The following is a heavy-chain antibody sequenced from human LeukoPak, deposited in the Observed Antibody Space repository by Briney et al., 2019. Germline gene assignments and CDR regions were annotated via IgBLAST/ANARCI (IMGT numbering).Heavy chain of an antibody. CDR1: GGSISSYY. V-gene: IGHV4-59*08. J-gene: IGHJ6*02. D-gene: IGHD2-2*01. CDR2: IYYSGST. Sequence: PSETLSLTCTVSGGSISSYYWSWIRQPPGKGLEWIGYIYYSGSTNYNPSLKSRVTISVDTSKNQFSLKLSSVTAADTAVYYCARVSVPAAPPRGYYGMDVWGQGTTVTVSS. CDR3: ARVSVPAAPPRGYYGMDV.